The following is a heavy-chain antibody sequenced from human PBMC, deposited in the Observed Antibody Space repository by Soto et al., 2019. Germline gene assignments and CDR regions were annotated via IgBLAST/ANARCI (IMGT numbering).Heavy chain of an antibody. V-gene: IGHV1-69*06. J-gene: IGHJ6*02. CDR3: AGRTASRSYGSRYYYGMDV. CDR2: IIPIFGTA. Sequence: QVQLVQSGAEVKKPGSSVKVSCKASGGTFSSYAISWVRQAPGQGLEWMGGIIPIFGTANYAQKFQGRVTITAEKCTCTAYRELSSMRSEDTAVHYWAGRTASRSYGSRYYYGMDVWGQGTTVTVSS. D-gene: IGHD5-18*01. CDR1: GGTFSSYA.